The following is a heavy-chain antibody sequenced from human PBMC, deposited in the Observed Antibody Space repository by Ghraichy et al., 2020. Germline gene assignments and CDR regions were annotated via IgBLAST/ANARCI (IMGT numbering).Heavy chain of an antibody. CDR2: IYSVGST. Sequence: MGWVRRARGKGLEWGSVIYSVGSTYYADSVKGRLTISRDNSKNTLYLQMNSLRAEDTAVYYCAAGLRWVFDYWGQGTLVTVSS. CDR3: AAGLRWVFDY. V-gene: IGHV3-66*01. D-gene: IGHD4-23*01. J-gene: IGHJ4*02.